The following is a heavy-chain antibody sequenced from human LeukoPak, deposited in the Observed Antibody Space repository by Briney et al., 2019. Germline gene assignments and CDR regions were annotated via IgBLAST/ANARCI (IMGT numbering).Heavy chain of an antibody. J-gene: IGHJ4*02. CDR1: GVSISSFY. V-gene: IGHV4-59*01. Sequence: SETLSLTRTVSGVSISSFYWRWIPQPPGKGLEWIGYIHYSGSTNYNPSLKSRVTISLDPSKNQFLLNLRSLTAADAAVYYCARASTVTTWSASELRLDYWGQGTLVTVSS. CDR3: ARASTVTTWSASELRLDY. CDR2: IHYSGST. D-gene: IGHD4-17*01.